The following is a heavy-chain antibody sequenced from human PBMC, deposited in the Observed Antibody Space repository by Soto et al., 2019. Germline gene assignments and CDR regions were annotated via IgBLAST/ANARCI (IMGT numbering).Heavy chain of an antibody. J-gene: IGHJ4*02. D-gene: IGHD5-18*01. CDR2: ISAYNGNT. CDR1: GYTFTSYS. Sequence: QVQLVQSGAEVKKPVASVKVSCKASGYTFTSYSISWVRQAPGQGLEWMGWISAYNGNTYHARKLQGRVTMTTDTSTSTAYMELRSLRSDATAVYYCARDVGYGLIDYWGQGTLVTVSS. CDR3: ARDVGYGLIDY. V-gene: IGHV1-18*01.